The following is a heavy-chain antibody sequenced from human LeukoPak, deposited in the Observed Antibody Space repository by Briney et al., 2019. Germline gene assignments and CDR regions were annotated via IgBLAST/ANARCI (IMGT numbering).Heavy chain of an antibody. D-gene: IGHD4-17*01. Sequence: GGSLRLSCAASGFTFSDYYMSWIRQAPGKGLEWVSLIYSDGTTYYADSVKGRFTISKDNSKNTLYLQMNSLRGEDTAIYYCARDFGDSERGFDYWGQGTPVTVSS. CDR2: IYSDGTT. J-gene: IGHJ4*02. CDR1: GFTFSDYY. CDR3: ARDFGDSERGFDY. V-gene: IGHV3-53*01.